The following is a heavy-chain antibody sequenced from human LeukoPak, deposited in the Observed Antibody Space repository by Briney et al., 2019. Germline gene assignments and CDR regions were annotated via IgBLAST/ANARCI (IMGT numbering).Heavy chain of an antibody. D-gene: IGHD3-3*01. CDR1: GGSFSGYY. V-gene: IGHV4-34*01. CDR3: ARGNAIFGVVTPYYYYGMDV. J-gene: IGHJ6*02. CDR2: INHSGST. Sequence: SETLSLTCAVYGGSFSGYYWSWIRQPPGKGLEWIGEINHSGSTNYNPSLKSRVTISVDTSKNQFSLKLSSVTAADTAVYYCARGNAIFGVVTPYYYYGMDVWGQGTTVTVSS.